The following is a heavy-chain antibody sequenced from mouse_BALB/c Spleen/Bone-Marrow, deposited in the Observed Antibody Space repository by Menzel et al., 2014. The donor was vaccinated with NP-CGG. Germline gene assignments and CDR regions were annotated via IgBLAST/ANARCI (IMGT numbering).Heavy chain of an antibody. J-gene: IGHJ2*01. CDR2: ISDGGSYT. V-gene: IGHV5-4*02. Sequence: EVKRVESGGGLVKPGGSLKLSCAASGFTFSDYYMYWVRQTPEKRLEWVATISDGGSYTYYPDSVKGRFTISRDNAKNNLYLQMSSLKSEDTAMYYCARVSYDYFDYWGQGTTLTVSS. CDR3: ARVSYDYFDY. CDR1: GFTFSDYY. D-gene: IGHD2-4*01.